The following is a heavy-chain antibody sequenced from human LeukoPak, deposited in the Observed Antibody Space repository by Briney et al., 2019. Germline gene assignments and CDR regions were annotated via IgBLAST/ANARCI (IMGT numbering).Heavy chain of an antibody. D-gene: IGHD4-17*01. CDR3: AKERGYSGDPQDFDY. Sequence: GGSLRLSCAASGFTFSSYGMHWVRQAPGKGLEWVAFIRYDGSNKYYADSVKGRFTISRDNSKNTLYLQMNSLRAEDTAVYYCAKERGYSGDPQDFDYWGQGTLVTVSS. V-gene: IGHV3-30*02. CDR2: IRYDGSNK. J-gene: IGHJ4*02. CDR1: GFTFSSYG.